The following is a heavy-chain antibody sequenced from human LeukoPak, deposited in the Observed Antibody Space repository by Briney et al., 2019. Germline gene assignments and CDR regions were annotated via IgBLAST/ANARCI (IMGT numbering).Heavy chain of an antibody. V-gene: IGHV3-23*01. CDR3: AKSPKMVYVTLFDY. CDR2: IDQSGGYI. J-gene: IGHJ4*02. D-gene: IGHD2-8*01. CDR1: GLTFSNYA. Sequence: GGSLRLSCTASGLTFSNYAMSWVRQAPAKGLEWVAGIDQSGGYIHYADSVKGRFTISRDNSKNTLYLQMNSLRAEDTAVYYCAKSPKMVYVTLFDYWGQGTLVTVSS.